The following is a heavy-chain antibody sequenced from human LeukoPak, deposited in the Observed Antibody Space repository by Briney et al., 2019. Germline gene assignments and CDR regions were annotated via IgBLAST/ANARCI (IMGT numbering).Heavy chain of an antibody. CDR3: ARDCTNGVCYRGDWFDP. D-gene: IGHD2-8*01. CDR1: GYTLTNYG. J-gene: IGHJ5*02. Sequence: ASVKVSCKASGYTLTNYGITWVRQAPGQGLEWMGWISGYNGNTNYAQNLQGRVTMTSDTSTSTIYMELRSLRSDDTAVYYCARDCTNGVCYRGDWFDPWGQGTLVTVSS. CDR2: ISGYNGNT. V-gene: IGHV1-18*01.